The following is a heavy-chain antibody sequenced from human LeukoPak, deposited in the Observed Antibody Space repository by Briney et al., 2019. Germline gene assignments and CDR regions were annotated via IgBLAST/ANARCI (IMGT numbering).Heavy chain of an antibody. D-gene: IGHD1-7*01. Sequence: GGSLRLSCAASGFTFTSYSMSWVRQAPGKGLEWVSGTSDRGDYAYYADSVKGRFTISRDSSKNTLFLQMNSLRAEDTALYFCARKAQYNGHYPLDYWGQGTLVTVSS. V-gene: IGHV3-23*01. J-gene: IGHJ4*02. CDR2: TSDRGDYA. CDR1: GFTFTSYS. CDR3: ARKAQYNGHYPLDY.